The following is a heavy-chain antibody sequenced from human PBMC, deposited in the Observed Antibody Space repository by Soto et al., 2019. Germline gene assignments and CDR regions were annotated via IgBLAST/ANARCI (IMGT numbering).Heavy chain of an antibody. V-gene: IGHV4-4*07. D-gene: IGHD3-10*01. J-gene: IGHJ5*02. CDR1: GDPFSGYY. CDR2: IYSSGVT. CDR3: AREAAEVVGDGYWCDP. Sequence: SSETLSLTCTVSGDPFSGYYWSWIRQPAGKEVEWIGRIYSSGVTDYNPSFKGRVTISIDTPRNQFSLRLNSVTAADTAVYYCAREAAEVVGDGYWCDPWGQGTLVTVSS.